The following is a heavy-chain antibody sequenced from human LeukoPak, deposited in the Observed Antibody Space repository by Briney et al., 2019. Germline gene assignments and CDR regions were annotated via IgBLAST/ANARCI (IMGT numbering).Heavy chain of an antibody. J-gene: IGHJ5*02. Sequence: SETLSLTCTVSSGSITSYYWSWIRQPAGKGLEWIGRIYSSGTTNYNPSLKSRVTMSEDTSKNQSSLKLSSVTAADTAVYYCARDDSTGYGDWFDPWGQGTLVTVSS. CDR2: IYSSGTT. CDR3: ARDDSTGYGDWFDP. V-gene: IGHV4-4*07. CDR1: SGSITSYY. D-gene: IGHD6-19*01.